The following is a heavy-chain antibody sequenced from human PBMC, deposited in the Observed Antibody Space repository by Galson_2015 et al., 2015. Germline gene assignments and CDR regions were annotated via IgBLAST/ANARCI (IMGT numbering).Heavy chain of an antibody. J-gene: IGHJ4*02. D-gene: IGHD1-26*01. CDR3: ATTALGSTPPKNYFEY. CDR1: GFTFSGSA. V-gene: IGHV3-23*01. Sequence: SLRLSCAASGFTFSGSAMTWVRQAPGKGLEWVSAISGGGNTYYADSVKGRFTISRDNSKNTLSLQLSSLIADDTAVYYCATTALGSTPPKNYFEYWGQGILVTVSS. CDR2: ISGGGNT.